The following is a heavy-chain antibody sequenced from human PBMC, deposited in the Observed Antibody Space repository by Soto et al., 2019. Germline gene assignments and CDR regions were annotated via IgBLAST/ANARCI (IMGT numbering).Heavy chain of an antibody. J-gene: IGHJ4*02. D-gene: IGHD3-22*01. CDR2: IYSDGRT. CDR1: GFTVSNNY. V-gene: IGHV3-66*01. CDR3: ARDPTDSRTSDY. Sequence: GGSLRVSWAASGFTVSNNYLSWVRQAPGKGLEWVSVIYSDGRTYYADSVKGRFTISRDNSKNTLYLQMISLRVEDTAVYYCARDPTDSRTSDYWGQGTLVTVSS.